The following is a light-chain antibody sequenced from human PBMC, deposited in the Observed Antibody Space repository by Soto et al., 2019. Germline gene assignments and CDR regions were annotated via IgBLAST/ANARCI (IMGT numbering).Light chain of an antibody. Sequence: EIVLTQSPATLSVSPGERVTLSCRASQSVSDNLAWYQQKPGQAPRLLIYGASIRATDIPATFRGSGSGTEFTVTISSLQSEDFAIYYCQQYDIWPPYTFGQGTKVDIK. V-gene: IGKV3D-15*01. CDR3: QQYDIWPPYT. CDR1: QSVSDN. J-gene: IGKJ2*01. CDR2: GAS.